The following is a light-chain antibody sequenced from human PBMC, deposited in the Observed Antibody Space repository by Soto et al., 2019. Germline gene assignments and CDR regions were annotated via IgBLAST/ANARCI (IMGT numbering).Light chain of an antibody. J-gene: IGLJ1*01. CDR2: EVR. CDR3: SSSTSSSTLV. Sequence: QSALTQPASVSGSPGQSITISCTGTASDVGAYDYVSWYQHHPGKPPKLLIFEVRDRPSGVSNLFSGSKSGNTASLTISGLQPEDEADYFCSSSTSSSTLVFGTVTKLTVL. V-gene: IGLV2-14*01. CDR1: ASDVGAYDY.